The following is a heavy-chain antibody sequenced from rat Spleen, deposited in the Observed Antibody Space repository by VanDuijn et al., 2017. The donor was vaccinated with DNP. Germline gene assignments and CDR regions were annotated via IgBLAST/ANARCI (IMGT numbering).Heavy chain of an antibody. J-gene: IGHJ2*01. D-gene: IGHD1-11*01. Sequence: EVQLVESGGGLVQPGRSLKLSCAASGFTFSNSGMHWIRQAPTKGLEWVASITPTGDITFYRDSVKGRITLSRDNAKSTLYLQMNSLRSEDMATYYCARHGRRVFDYWGQGVMVTVSS. V-gene: IGHV5-19*01. CDR1: GFTFSNSG. CDR2: ITPTGDIT. CDR3: ARHGRRVFDY.